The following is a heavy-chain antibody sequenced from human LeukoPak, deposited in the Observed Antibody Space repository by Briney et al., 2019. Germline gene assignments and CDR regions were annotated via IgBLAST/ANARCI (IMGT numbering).Heavy chain of an antibody. D-gene: IGHD6-19*01. CDR1: GFTFSSFS. Sequence: GGSLRLSCAASGFTFSSFSMNWVRQAPGKGLEWVSSISSTSSYIYYADSVKGRFTISRDNAKNSLYLQMNSLRAEDTAVYYCARDQEIAVAGKRFDPWGQGTLVTVSS. V-gene: IGHV3-21*01. CDR2: ISSTSSYI. J-gene: IGHJ5*02. CDR3: ARDQEIAVAGKRFDP.